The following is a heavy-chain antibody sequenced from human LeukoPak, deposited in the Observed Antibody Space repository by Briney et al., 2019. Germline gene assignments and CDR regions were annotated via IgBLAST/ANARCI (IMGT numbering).Heavy chain of an antibody. CDR2: IKSKTDGGTT. Sequence: PGGSLRLSCAASGFTFSNAWMSWVRQAPGKGLEWVGRIKSKTDGGTTDYAAPVKGRFTISRDDSKNTLYLQMNSLKTEDTAVYYCTTRSLRDDYGDLNDYWGQGTLVTVSS. V-gene: IGHV3-15*01. CDR1: GFTFSNAW. CDR3: TTRSLRDDYGDLNDY. J-gene: IGHJ4*02. D-gene: IGHD4-17*01.